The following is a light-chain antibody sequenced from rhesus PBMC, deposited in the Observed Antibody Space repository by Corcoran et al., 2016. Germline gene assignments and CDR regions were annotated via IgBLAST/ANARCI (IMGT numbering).Light chain of an antibody. CDR1: QGISSW. CDR3: LQYTSSPYS. V-gene: IGKV1-22*01. J-gene: IGKJ2*01. CDR2: KAS. Sequence: DIQMTQSPSSLSASVGDKVTITCRASQGISSWLAWYQQKPGKAPKLLLHKASSLQSGVPSRFSGSGSGTDFPLTISSLQPEDFATYYCLQYTSSPYSFGQGTKVEIK.